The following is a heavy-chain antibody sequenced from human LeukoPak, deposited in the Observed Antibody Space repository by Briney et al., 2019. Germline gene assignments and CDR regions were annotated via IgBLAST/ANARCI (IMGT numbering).Heavy chain of an antibody. CDR1: GGSISSYD. CDR3: ARVGLYGDYAT. Sequence: SETLSLTCTVSGGSISSYDWSWIRQPPGKGLEWIGYIYYSGSTNYNPSLKSRVTISVDTSKNRFSLKLSSVTAADTAVYYCARVGLYGDYATWGQGTLVTVSS. V-gene: IGHV4-59*01. D-gene: IGHD4-17*01. CDR2: IYYSGST. J-gene: IGHJ4*02.